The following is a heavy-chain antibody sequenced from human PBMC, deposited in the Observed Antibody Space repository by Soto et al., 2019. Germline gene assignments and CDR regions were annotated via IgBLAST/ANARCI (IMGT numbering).Heavy chain of an antibody. CDR2: IYYTGST. V-gene: IGHV4-59*01. Sequence: ASETLSLTCTVSGGSISTYYWNWVRQPPGKGLEWIGNIYYTGSTNYNPSLKSRVTISVGTSKNQFSLKLTSVTAADTAVYYCARPSVAVTWGPFDYWGQGTLVTVSS. J-gene: IGHJ4*02. CDR1: GGSISTYY. CDR3: ARPSVAVTWGPFDY. D-gene: IGHD6-19*01.